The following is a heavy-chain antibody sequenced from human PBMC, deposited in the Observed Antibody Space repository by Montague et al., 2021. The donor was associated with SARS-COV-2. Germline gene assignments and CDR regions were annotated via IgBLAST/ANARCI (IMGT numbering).Heavy chain of an antibody. D-gene: IGHD2-15*01. J-gene: IGHJ6*02. CDR3: ARGYCSGSGCYYYYGMDD. V-gene: IGHV4-34*01. Sequence: SETLSLTCAVYGGSFSGYYWSWIRQPPGRELEWIGEINDSGRTNYNPSLKGRVTISVDTSKNQFSLRLSSVTAAETAVYYCARGYCSGSGCYYYYGMDDWGQGTTVTVSS. CDR1: GGSFSGYY. CDR2: INDSGRT.